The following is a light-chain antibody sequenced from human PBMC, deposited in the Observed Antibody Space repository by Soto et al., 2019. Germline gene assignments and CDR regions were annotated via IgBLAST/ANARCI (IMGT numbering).Light chain of an antibody. CDR1: QSVGSN. CDR2: GAS. CDR3: QQYNNWPPDRT. Sequence: EIVMTQSPATLSVSPGERATLSCRASQSVGSNLAWYPLKPGQAPRLLIYGASTRATGIPARFSGSGSGTDFTLTISSLQSEDFAIYFCQQYNNWPPDRTFGQGTKVEIK. J-gene: IGKJ1*01. V-gene: IGKV3-15*01.